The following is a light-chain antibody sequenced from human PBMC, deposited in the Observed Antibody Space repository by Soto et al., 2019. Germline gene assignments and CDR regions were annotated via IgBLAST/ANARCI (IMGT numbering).Light chain of an antibody. Sequence: IGMPQSPATLSVSPGERVTLSCRPSQDLSSKLAWYQQKPGQAPRLLIYASSTRATGIPARFIGSGSGTEFTLTISSLQSEDFALYYCQQYKNWPPWTFGQGTKVDIK. CDR2: ASS. V-gene: IGKV3-15*01. CDR1: QDLSSK. J-gene: IGKJ1*01. CDR3: QQYKNWPPWT.